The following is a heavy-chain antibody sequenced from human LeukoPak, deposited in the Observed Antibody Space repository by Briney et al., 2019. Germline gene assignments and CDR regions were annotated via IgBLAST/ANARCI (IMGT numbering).Heavy chain of an antibody. Sequence: GGSLRLSCAASGFTVSNNYMNWVRQAPGKGLEWVSVIYSGGSTSYADSVKGRFTISRDNSKNTLYLQMNSLRAEDTAVYYCAKDGGYCSSTSCYAADYRGQGTLVTVSS. CDR3: AKDGGYCSSTSCYAADY. CDR2: IYSGGST. CDR1: GFTVSNNY. D-gene: IGHD2-2*01. V-gene: IGHV3-66*01. J-gene: IGHJ4*02.